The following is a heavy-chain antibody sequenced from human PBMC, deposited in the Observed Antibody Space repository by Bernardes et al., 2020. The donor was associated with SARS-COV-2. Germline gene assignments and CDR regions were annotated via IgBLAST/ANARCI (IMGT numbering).Heavy chain of an antibody. Sequence: ASVKVSCKASGYTFTSYGISWVRQAPGQGLEWMGWISAYNGNTNYAQKLQGRVTMTTDTSTSTAYMELRSLRAEDTAVYYCARSWNGDYSFGMDVWGPGTTVTVSS. J-gene: IGHJ6*02. CDR2: ISAYNGNT. D-gene: IGHD1-1*01. CDR3: ARSWNGDYSFGMDV. V-gene: IGHV1-18*01. CDR1: GYTFTSYG.